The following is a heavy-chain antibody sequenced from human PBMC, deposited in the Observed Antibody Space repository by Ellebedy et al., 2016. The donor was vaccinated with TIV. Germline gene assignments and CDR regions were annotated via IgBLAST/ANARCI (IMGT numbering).Heavy chain of an antibody. J-gene: IGHJ6*02. CDR1: GYTFTSYG. V-gene: IGHV1-69*04. Sequence: ASVKVSCKASGYTFTSYGISWVRQAPGQGLEWMGRITPILGITNYAQKFEGRVTIIADRSTTTAYMELTSLRSEDTAVYYCAKMLRYFDWLSAAPAMDYYYYYGMDVWGQGTTVTVSS. CDR3: AKMLRYFDWLSAAPAMDYYYYYGMDV. CDR2: ITPILGIT. D-gene: IGHD3-9*01.